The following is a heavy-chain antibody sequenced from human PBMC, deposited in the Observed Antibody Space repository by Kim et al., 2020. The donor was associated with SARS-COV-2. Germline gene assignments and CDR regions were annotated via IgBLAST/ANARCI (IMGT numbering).Heavy chain of an antibody. CDR3: ARDPHYYGSGSS. CDR2: IIDSSSTI. Sequence: GGSLRLSCAASGFTFSTYSMNWVRQAPGKGLEWVSYIIDSSSTIYYADSVKGRFTISRDNTKNSLYLQMNGLRAEDTAVYYCARDPHYYGSGSSWGQGTLVTVSS. V-gene: IGHV3-48*04. D-gene: IGHD3-10*01. CDR1: GFTFSTYS. J-gene: IGHJ5*02.